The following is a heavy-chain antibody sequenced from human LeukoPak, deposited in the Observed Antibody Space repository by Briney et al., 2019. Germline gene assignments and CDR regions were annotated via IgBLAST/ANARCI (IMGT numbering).Heavy chain of an antibody. CDR3: ARVAGYYYDSSGYYYDY. V-gene: IGHV3-13*01. Sequence: GGCLRPSCAAAGFTLSSYDIRWVRQATGKGLEWVLSISIAGDTYYPASVKGRFTISRENAKNSLYLQMNSLRAGDTAVYYCARVAGYYYDSSGYYYDYWGQGTLVTVSS. J-gene: IGHJ4*02. CDR1: GFTLSSYD. D-gene: IGHD3-22*01. CDR2: ISIAGDT.